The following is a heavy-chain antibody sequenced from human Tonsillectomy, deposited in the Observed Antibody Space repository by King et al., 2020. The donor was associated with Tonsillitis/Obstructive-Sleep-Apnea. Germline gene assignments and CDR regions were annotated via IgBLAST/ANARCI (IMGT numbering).Heavy chain of an antibody. D-gene: IGHD2-2*01. V-gene: IGHV4-34*01. CDR1: GGSFSGYY. Sequence: VQLQQWGAGLLKPSEPLSLTCAVYGGSFSGYYWSWIRQPPGKGLEWIGEINHSGSTNYNPSLKSRVTISVDTSKNQFSLKLSSVTAADTAVYYCARGYCSSTSCYFHYYYYYMDVWGKGTTVTVSS. CDR3: ARGYCSSTSCYFHYYYYYMDV. CDR2: INHSGST. J-gene: IGHJ6*03.